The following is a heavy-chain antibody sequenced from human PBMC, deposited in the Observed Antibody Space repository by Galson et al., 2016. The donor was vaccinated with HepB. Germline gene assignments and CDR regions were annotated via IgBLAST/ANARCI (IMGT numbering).Heavy chain of an antibody. V-gene: IGHV3-30*03. CDR1: GFTFSRYE. J-gene: IGHJ4*02. CDR2: ISYDGSNK. CDR3: AREPVRLDDLLTGPPKNPDY. Sequence: SLRLSCAASGFTFSRYEMNWVRQAPGKGLEWVAIISYDGSNKYYADSVKGRFTFSRDNAKNSLYLQMNSLRAEDTAVYYCAREPVRLDDLLTGPPKNPDYWGQGTLVTVSS. D-gene: IGHD3-9*01.